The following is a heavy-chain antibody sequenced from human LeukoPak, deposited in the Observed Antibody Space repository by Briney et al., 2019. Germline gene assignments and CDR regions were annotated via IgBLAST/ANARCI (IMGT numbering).Heavy chain of an antibody. V-gene: IGHV4-61*02. CDR1: GGSISSGSYY. Sequence: SQTLSLTCTVSGGSISSGSYYWSWIRQPPGKQLDWIGRINTSGSTNYNPSPNSRPTIPVDTPKNQFSLKLSSVTAADTAVYYCARERWLRLGYWGQGTLVSVSS. D-gene: IGHD5-24*01. J-gene: IGHJ4*02. CDR2: INTSGST. CDR3: ARERWLRLGY.